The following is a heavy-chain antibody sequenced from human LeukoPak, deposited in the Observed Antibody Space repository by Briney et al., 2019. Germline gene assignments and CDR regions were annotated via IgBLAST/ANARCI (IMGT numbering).Heavy chain of an antibody. J-gene: IGHJ5*02. Sequence: EASETLSLTCTVSGGSISSYYWSWIRQSPGKGLEWIGRIYTSGSTNYNPSLKSRVTMSVDTSKNQFSLKLSSVTAADTAVYYCARDPRGSGPPGRWFDPWGQGTLVTVSS. CDR2: IYTSGST. D-gene: IGHD6-19*01. CDR1: GGSISSYY. CDR3: ARDPRGSGPPGRWFDP. V-gene: IGHV4-4*07.